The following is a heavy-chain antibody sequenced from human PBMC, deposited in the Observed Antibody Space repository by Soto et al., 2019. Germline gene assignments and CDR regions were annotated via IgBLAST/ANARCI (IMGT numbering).Heavy chain of an antibody. D-gene: IGHD1-7*01. CDR1: GGSISSSSYY. V-gene: IGHV4-39*01. Sequence: SETLSLTCTVSGGSISSSSYYWGWIRQPPGKGLEWIGSIYYSGSTYYNPSLKSRVTISVDTSKNQFSLKLSSVTAADTAVYYCARQWVTGTTGMRYNWFDPWGQGTLVTVSS. J-gene: IGHJ5*02. CDR2: IYYSGST. CDR3: ARQWVTGTTGMRYNWFDP.